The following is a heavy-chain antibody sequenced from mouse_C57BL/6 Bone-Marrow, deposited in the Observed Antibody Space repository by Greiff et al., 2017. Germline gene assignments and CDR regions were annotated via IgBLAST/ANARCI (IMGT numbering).Heavy chain of an antibody. D-gene: IGHD2-5*01. CDR3: ARAYYSNYDY. CDR1: GYAFTNYL. Sequence: QVQLKESGAELVRPGTSVKVSCKASGYAFTNYLIEWVKQRPGQGLEWIGVINPGSGGTNYTEKFKGKATLTADKSSSTAYMQLSSLTSEDSAVYFCARAYYSNYDYWGQGTTLTVSS. CDR2: INPGSGGT. V-gene: IGHV1-54*01. J-gene: IGHJ2*01.